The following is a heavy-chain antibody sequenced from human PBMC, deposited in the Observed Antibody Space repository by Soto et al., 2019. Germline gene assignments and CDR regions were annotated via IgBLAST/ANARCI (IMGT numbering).Heavy chain of an antibody. CDR3: ARDYPIVVVPAAIRNWFDP. V-gene: IGHV1-3*01. CDR1: GYTFTSYA. D-gene: IGHD2-2*02. CDR2: INAGNGNT. J-gene: IGHJ5*02. Sequence: ASVKVSCKASGYTFTSYAMHWVRQAPGQRLEWMGWINAGNGNTKYSQKFQGRVTITRDTSASTAYMELSSLRSEDTAVYYCARDYPIVVVPAAIRNWFDPWGQGTLVTSPQ.